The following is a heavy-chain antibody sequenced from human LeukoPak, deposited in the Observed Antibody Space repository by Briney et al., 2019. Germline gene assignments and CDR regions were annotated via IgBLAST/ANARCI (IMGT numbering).Heavy chain of an antibody. CDR3: ATTMVRGADDAFDI. CDR1: GYTFTSYG. Sequence: ASVKVSCKASGYTFTSYGISWVRQAPGQGLEWMGWISAYNGNTNYAQKLQGRVTMTTDTFTSTAYMELRSLRSDDTAVYYCATTMVRGADDAFDIWGQGTMVTVSS. D-gene: IGHD3-10*01. V-gene: IGHV1-18*01. CDR2: ISAYNGNT. J-gene: IGHJ3*02.